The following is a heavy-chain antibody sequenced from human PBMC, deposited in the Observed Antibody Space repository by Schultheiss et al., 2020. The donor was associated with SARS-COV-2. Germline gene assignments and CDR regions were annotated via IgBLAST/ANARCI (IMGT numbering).Heavy chain of an antibody. CDR1: GFTFSSND. D-gene: IGHD2-2*01. CDR3: AREEGRYCSSTSCYEGRDY. V-gene: IGHV3-21*01. Sequence: GGSLRLSCAASGFTFSSNDMSWVRQAPGKGLEWVSSISSSSSYIYYADSVKGRFTISRDNAKNSLYLQMNSLRAEDTAVYYCAREEGRYCSSTSCYEGRDYWGQGTLVTVSS. J-gene: IGHJ4*02. CDR2: ISSSSSYI.